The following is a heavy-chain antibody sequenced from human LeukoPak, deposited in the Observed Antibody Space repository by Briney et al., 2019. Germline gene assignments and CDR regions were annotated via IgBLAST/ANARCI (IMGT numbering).Heavy chain of an antibody. CDR2: IKSKTDGGTT. D-gene: IGHD2-21*02. V-gene: IGHV3-15*01. CDR3: TTDRRTRDSPDY. CDR1: GFTFSNAW. Sequence: PGGSLRLSCAASGFTFSNAWMSWVRQAPGKGLEWVCRIKSKTDGGTTDYAAPVKGRFTISRDDSKNTLYLQRNSLKIEDRAVYSRTTDRRTRDSPDYWCQGTLVSDSS. J-gene: IGHJ4*02.